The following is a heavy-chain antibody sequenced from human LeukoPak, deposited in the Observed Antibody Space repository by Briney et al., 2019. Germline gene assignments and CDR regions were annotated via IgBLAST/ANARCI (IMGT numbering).Heavy chain of an antibody. Sequence: SETLSLTCTVSGGSISSSSYYWGWIRQPPGKGLEWIGRIYTSGSTNYNPSLKSRVTMSVDTSKNQFSLKLSSVTAADTAVYYCARDRLRYSSGWSSDYWGQGTLVTVSS. J-gene: IGHJ4*02. CDR1: GGSISSSSYY. V-gene: IGHV4-39*07. D-gene: IGHD6-19*01. CDR3: ARDRLRYSSGWSSDY. CDR2: IYTSGST.